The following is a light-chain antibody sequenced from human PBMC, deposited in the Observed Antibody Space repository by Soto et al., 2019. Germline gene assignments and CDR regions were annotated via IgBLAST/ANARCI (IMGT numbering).Light chain of an antibody. CDR1: QSVSSK. Sequence: EIVMTQSPATLSVSPGERATLSCRASQSVSSKLAWYQQKPGQAPRLLIFGASTRPTGVPARFSGSGSGTEFTLTISSLQSEDVAVYYCQQSGTTFGQGTKVDI. V-gene: IGKV3-15*01. CDR2: GAS. J-gene: IGKJ1*01. CDR3: QQSGTT.